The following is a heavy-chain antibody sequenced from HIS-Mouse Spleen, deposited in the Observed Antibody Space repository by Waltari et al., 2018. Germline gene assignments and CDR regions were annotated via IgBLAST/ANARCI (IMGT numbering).Heavy chain of an antibody. J-gene: IGHJ5*02. D-gene: IGHD5-12*01. CDR3: ARERRGPGWFDP. CDR2: IKQDGSGK. CDR1: GFTFSSYW. V-gene: IGHV3-7*01. Sequence: EVQLVESGGGLVQPGGSLRLSCAASGFTFSSYWMSWVRQAPGKGLGWVANIKQDGSGKYYVDSVKCRFTISRDNAKNSLYLQMNSLRAEDTAVYYCARERRGPGWFDPWGQGTLVTVSS.